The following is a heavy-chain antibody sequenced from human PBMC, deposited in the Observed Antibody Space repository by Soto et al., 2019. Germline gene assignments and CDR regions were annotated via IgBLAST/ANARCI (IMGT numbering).Heavy chain of an antibody. Sequence: GGSLRLSCAASGFTFSSYSMNWVRQAPGKGLEWVSSISSSSSYIYYADSVKGRFTISRDNAKNSLYLQMNSLRAEDTAVYYCARDGVGTSSLIVPKDYYYYGMDVWGQGTTVTVSS. V-gene: IGHV3-21*01. CDR2: ISSSSSYI. CDR3: ARDGVGTSSLIVPKDYYYYGMDV. CDR1: GFTFSSYS. J-gene: IGHJ6*02. D-gene: IGHD2-2*01.